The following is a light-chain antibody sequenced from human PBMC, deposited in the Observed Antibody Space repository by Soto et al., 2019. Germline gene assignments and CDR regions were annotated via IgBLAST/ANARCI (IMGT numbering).Light chain of an antibody. CDR2: KAS. Sequence: DIQMTQAPSTLSSSVVGRVTVTFRASQSVRDWVAWYQQQAGRAPRLLMYKASSLQSGVPSRFSGSGFGTEFTLTIRRLHPDDFASYYSQEYYSYSPLTFGGGT. CDR3: QEYYSYSPLT. V-gene: IGKV1-5*03. J-gene: IGKJ4*01. CDR1: QSVRDW.